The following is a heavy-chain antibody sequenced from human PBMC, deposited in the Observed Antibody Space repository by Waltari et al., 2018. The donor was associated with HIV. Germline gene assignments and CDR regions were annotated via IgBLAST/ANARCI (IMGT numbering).Heavy chain of an antibody. CDR2: INHRGST. CDR1: GGSFSGYY. J-gene: IGHJ6*02. V-gene: IGHV4-34*01. CDR3: ARARYCSSTRCYTKGRRNSFYYYALDV. Sequence: QVQLQQWGAGLLKPSETLSLTCAVYGGSFSGYYWSWIRQPPGKGLEWIGEINHRGSTHHNPSLKSRVIISVDTSMNQFSLKLSSGTAADTAVYYCARARYCSSTRCYTKGRRNSFYYYALDVWGQGTTVTVSS. D-gene: IGHD2-2*02.